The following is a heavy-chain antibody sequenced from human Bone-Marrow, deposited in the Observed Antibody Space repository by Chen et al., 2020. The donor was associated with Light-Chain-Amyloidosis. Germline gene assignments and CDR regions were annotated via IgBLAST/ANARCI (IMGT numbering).Heavy chain of an antibody. V-gene: IGHV3-74*01. CDR2: ISGDGSSR. Sequence: EVQLVESGGGLVQPGGSLRLSCAASGFSIDTYWLHGVRQAPGKGLVWVSRISGDGSSRSYADSVKGRFTISRDNVKNILYLEMNSLRVEDTATYYCARDLTTVTVWGQGTTVTVSS. D-gene: IGHD4-17*01. J-gene: IGHJ6*02. CDR3: ARDLTTVTV. CDR1: GFSIDTYW.